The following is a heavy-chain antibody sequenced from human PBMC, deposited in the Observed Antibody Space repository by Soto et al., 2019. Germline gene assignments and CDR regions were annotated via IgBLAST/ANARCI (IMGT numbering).Heavy chain of an antibody. J-gene: IGHJ6*02. Sequence: SVKVSCKASGGTFSSYAISWVRQAPGQGLEWMGGIIPIFGTANYAQKFQGRVSITADESTSTAYMELRSLTSDDTAVYYCARDDLWSGHGMDVWGQGTTVTVSS. CDR3: ARDDLWSGHGMDV. D-gene: IGHD3-3*01. V-gene: IGHV1-69*13. CDR1: GGTFSSYA. CDR2: IIPIFGTA.